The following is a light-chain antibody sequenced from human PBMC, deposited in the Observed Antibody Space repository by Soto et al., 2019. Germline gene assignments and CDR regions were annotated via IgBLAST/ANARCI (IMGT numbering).Light chain of an antibody. Sequence: EIVMTQSPVTLSLSPGDTATLSCRASHDVTRRLAWYQVKHGQAPRLLIYDASTRATGLPARFSGTGSGTKFTLTISSLQSEDFAVYYCQHYTNWPLTFGGGTKVDIK. V-gene: IGKV3-15*01. J-gene: IGKJ4*01. CDR2: DAS. CDR3: QHYTNWPLT. CDR1: HDVTRR.